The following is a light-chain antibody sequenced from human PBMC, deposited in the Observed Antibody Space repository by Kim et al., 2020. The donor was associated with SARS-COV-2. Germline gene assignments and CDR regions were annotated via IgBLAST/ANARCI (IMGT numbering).Light chain of an antibody. Sequence: PGKTAMMPCGGNNIETKRVHWYQQKPGQAPVLVVYFDSDRPSGIPERFSGSISGNTATLTISRVEAGDEADYYCQVWHSSSGHVVFGGGTQLTVL. CDR3: QVWHSSSGHVV. CDR2: FDS. CDR1: NIETKR. V-gene: IGLV3-21*03. J-gene: IGLJ2*01.